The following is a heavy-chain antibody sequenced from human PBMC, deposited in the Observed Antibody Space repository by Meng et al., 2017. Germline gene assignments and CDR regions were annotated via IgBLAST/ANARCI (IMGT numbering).Heavy chain of an antibody. CDR3: ASPDTSFDWLYGMDV. Sequence: GESLKISCAASGFTFSSYAMHWVRQAPGKGLEWVAVISYDGSNKYYADSVKGRFTISRDNSKNTLYLQMNSLRAEDTAVYYCASPDTSFDWLYGMDVWGQGTMVTVSS. CDR2: ISYDGSNK. J-gene: IGHJ6*02. V-gene: IGHV3-30*04. CDR1: GFTFSSYA. D-gene: IGHD3-9*01.